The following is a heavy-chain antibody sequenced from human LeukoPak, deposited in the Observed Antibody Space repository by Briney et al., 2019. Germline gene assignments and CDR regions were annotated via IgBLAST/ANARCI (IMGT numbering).Heavy chain of an antibody. D-gene: IGHD6-25*01. CDR2: VHLDGRT. J-gene: IGHJ4*02. V-gene: IGHV4-4*02. Sequence: PSETLSLTCGVSDGSVSSTNWWTWIRQPPGKGLEWIGEVHLDGRTNFNPSLKSRLTMSVDLSENHVSLKLTSVPAADTAVYYCAREGGFYRPLDYSGQGTLVTVSS. CDR3: AREGGFYRPLDY. CDR1: DGSVSSTNW.